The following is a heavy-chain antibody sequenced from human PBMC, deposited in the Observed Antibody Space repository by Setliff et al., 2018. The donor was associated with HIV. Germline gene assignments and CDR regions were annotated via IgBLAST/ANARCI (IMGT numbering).Heavy chain of an antibody. CDR1: GFTFSNYA. D-gene: IGHD3-22*01. CDR2: ISYDGSNK. Sequence: GGSLRLSCAASGFTFSNYAMHWVRQAPGKGLEWVAVISYDGSNKYYADSVKGRFTISRDNSKNTLYLQMNSLRVEDTAVYYCARETMYDSRGYLSHYFDYWGQGTSVTVSS. V-gene: IGHV3-30-3*01. CDR3: ARETMYDSRGYLSHYFDY. J-gene: IGHJ4*02.